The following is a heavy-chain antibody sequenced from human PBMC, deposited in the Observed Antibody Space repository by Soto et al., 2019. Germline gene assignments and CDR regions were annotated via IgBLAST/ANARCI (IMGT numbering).Heavy chain of an antibody. V-gene: IGHV4-59*08. CDR3: ARHRTGSDLAFDI. J-gene: IGHJ3*02. D-gene: IGHD3-10*01. CDR2: VHYTGST. Sequence: SETLSLTCTVSGGSMNIYYWTWIRQPPGKGLEWIGCVHYTGSTNYNPSLKSRVTISIDTSRNQFSLKLSSVTAADTAMYYCARHRTGSDLAFDIWGQGTMVTVSS. CDR1: GGSMNIYY.